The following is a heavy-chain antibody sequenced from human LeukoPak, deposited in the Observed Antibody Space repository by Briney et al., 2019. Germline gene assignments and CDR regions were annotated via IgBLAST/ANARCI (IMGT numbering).Heavy chain of an antibody. D-gene: IGHD4-17*01. CDR1: GFTFSSYA. V-gene: IGHV3-30*04. J-gene: IGHJ4*02. CDR3: ATDTFNDYGDHDNDY. CDR2: ISYDGSNK. Sequence: GGSLRLSCAASGFTFSSYAMHWVRQAPGKGLEWVAVISYDGSNKYYADSVKGRFTISRDNSKNTLYLQMNSLRAEDTAVYYCATDTFNDYGDHDNDYWGQGTLVTVSS.